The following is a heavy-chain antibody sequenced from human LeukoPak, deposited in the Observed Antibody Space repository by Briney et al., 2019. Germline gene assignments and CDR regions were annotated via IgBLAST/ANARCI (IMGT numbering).Heavy chain of an antibody. Sequence: QPGRSLRLSCAASGFTFSSYVMHWVRQAPGKGLEWVAIISYDGSNEYYADSVKGRFTISRDNAKNSLYLQMNSLRAEDTAVYYCARGGVSYGIAAAYDAFDIWGQGTMVTVSS. CDR2: ISYDGSNE. J-gene: IGHJ3*02. V-gene: IGHV3-30*04. D-gene: IGHD6-13*01. CDR3: ARGGVSYGIAAAYDAFDI. CDR1: GFTFSSYV.